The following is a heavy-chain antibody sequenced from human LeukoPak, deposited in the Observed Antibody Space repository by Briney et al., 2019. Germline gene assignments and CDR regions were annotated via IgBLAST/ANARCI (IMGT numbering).Heavy chain of an antibody. V-gene: IGHV3-23*01. D-gene: IGHD3-22*01. CDR2: ISGSGGST. J-gene: IGHJ4*02. CDR1: GFTFSSYA. Sequence: PGGSLRLSCAASGFTFSSYAMSWVRQAPGKGLEWVSAISGSGGSTYYADSVKGRFTISRDNSKNTLYLQVNSLRAEDTAVYYCAKDPAHYYDSSGYYSYWGQGTLVTVSS. CDR3: AKDPAHYYDSSGYYSY.